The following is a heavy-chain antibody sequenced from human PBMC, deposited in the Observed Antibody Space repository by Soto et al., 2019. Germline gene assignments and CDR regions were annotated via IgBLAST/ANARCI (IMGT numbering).Heavy chain of an antibody. Sequence: ASVKVSCKASGYTFISYVISWVRQAPGQGLEWMGWISSYNGNTNYAQKLQGRVTMTTDTSTTTAYMELRSLTSDDTAVYYCARDRPTSSIRARDYYYAMYFWGQGTTVTVSS. J-gene: IGHJ6*02. V-gene: IGHV1-18*01. CDR2: ISSYNGNT. CDR1: GYTFISYV. CDR3: ARDRPTSSIRARDYYYAMYF. D-gene: IGHD6-6*01.